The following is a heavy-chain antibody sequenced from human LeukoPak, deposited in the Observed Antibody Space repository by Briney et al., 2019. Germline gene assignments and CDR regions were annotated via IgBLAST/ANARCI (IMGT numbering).Heavy chain of an antibody. J-gene: IGHJ4*02. Sequence: PSETLSLTCTVSGGSISSYYWSWIRQPPGKGLEWIGYIYYSGSTNYNPSLKSRVTISVDTSKNQFSLKLSSVTAADTAVYYCARVVVVPAAMDYWGQGTLVTVSS. V-gene: IGHV4-59*12. CDR3: ARVVVVPAAMDY. CDR2: IYYSGST. CDR1: GGSISSYY. D-gene: IGHD2-2*01.